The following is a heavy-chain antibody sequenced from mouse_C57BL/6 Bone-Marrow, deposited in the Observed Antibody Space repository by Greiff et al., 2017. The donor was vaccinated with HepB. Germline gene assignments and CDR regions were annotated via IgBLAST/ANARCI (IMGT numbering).Heavy chain of an antibody. CDR3: ANYDGYFFAY. CDR2: ISSGSSTI. J-gene: IGHJ3*01. V-gene: IGHV5-17*01. CDR1: GFTFSDYG. Sequence: EVKLMESGGGLVKPGGSLKLSCAASGFTFSDYGMHWVRQAPEKGLEWVAYISSGSSTIYYADTVKGRFTIYSDNAKNTLLLQMTGLRSEDTAMYYCANYDGYFFAYWGQGTLVTVSA. D-gene: IGHD2-3*01.